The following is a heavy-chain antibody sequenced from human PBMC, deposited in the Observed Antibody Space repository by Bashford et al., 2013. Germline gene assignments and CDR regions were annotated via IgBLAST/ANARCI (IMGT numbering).Heavy chain of an antibody. V-gene: IGHV4-31*03. J-gene: IGHJ6*02. CDR1: GGSISSGGYY. Sequence: SETLSLTCTVSGGSISSGGYYWSWIRQHPGKGLEWIGYIYYSGSTYYNPSLKSRVSISVDTSKNQFSLKVSSVTAADTAVYYCARGYCSGGSCDSLDYYYGMDVWGQGTTVTVSS. CDR3: ARGYCSGGSCDSLDYYYGMDV. CDR2: IYYSGST. D-gene: IGHD2-15*01.